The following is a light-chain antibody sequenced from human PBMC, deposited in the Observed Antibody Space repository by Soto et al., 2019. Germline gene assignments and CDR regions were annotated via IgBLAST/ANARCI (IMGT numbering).Light chain of an antibody. Sequence: DIQMTQSPSSLSASVGDRVTITCQASQDISDSLNWYQQKPGKAPKLVIYTASNLETGVPSRFSGSGSGTDFTLTISCLQSEDFATYYCQQYYSYPRTFGQGTKVDI. V-gene: IGKV1-33*01. J-gene: IGKJ1*01. CDR1: QDISDS. CDR3: QQYYSYPRT. CDR2: TAS.